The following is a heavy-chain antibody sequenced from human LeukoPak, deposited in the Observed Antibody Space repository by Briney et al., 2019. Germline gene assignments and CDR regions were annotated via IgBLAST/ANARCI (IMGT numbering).Heavy chain of an antibody. J-gene: IGHJ4*02. CDR2: ISASSSTI. D-gene: IGHD2-2*01. CDR1: GFTFSSNS. Sequence: GGSLRLSCAASGFTFSSNSMNWVRQAPGKGLEWVSYISASSSTIYYADSAKGRFTISRDNAKNSLYLQMNSLRAEDTAVYYCATGYCSSTSCPDYWGQGTLVTVSS. CDR3: ATGYCSSTSCPDY. V-gene: IGHV3-48*04.